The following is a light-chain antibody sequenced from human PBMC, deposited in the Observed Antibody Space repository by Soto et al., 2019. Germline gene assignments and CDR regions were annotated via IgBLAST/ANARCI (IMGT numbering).Light chain of an antibody. V-gene: IGLV2-14*01. Sequence: QSALTQPACVSGSPGQSITISCTGTSSDVGGYNYVSWYQQHPGKAPKLLIYDVSNRPSVVSNRFSGSKSGNTASLTISGLQAEDEADYYCNSYTSSSNLVFGGGTKLTVL. CDR2: DVS. CDR3: NSYTSSSNLV. J-gene: IGLJ3*02. CDR1: SSDVGGYNY.